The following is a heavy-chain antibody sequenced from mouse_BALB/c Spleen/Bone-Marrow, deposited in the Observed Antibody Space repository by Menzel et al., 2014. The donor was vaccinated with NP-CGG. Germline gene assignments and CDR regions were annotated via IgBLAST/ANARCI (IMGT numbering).Heavy chain of an antibody. V-gene: IGHV14-3*02. CDR3: ARYRYYGSSYAMDY. D-gene: IGHD1-1*01. CDR1: GFNIKDTY. CDR2: IDPAIINT. J-gene: IGHJ4*01. Sequence: EVKLVESGAELVKPGASVKLSCTASGFNIKDTYTFWVKQRPDQGLEWIGRIDPAIINTKYDPKFQGKATIAADTSSNTAYLQLSSLTSEDTAVYYCARYRYYGSSYAMDYWGQGTSVTVSS.